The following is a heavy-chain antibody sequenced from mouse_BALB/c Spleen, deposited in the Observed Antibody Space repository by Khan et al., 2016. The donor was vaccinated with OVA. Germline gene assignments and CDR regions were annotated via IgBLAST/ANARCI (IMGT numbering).Heavy chain of an antibody. CDR3: TRQRGYYGSNPYFDN. CDR1: GFSFSSYS. D-gene: IGHD1-1*01. CDR2: ISSGGSYT. Sequence: EVELVESGGGLVRPGGSLKLSCGASGFSFSSYSMSWVRQTPEKRLEWVATISSGGSYTYYPASVKGRFTISRDNAKNTLYLQLSSLKSEDSAMYYCTRQRGYYGSNPYFDNWGQGTTLTVSS. V-gene: IGHV5-6-4*01. J-gene: IGHJ2*01.